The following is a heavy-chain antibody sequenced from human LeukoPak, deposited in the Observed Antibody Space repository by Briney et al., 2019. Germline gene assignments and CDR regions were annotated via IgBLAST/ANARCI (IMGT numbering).Heavy chain of an antibody. Sequence: SETLSLTCTVSGGSISSGSYYWSWIRQPAGKGLEWIGRIYTSGSTNYNPSLKSRVTISVDTSKNQFSLKLSSVTAADTAVYYCARDRDDDPNSSWYRSGLNWFDPWGQGTLVTVSS. CDR1: GGSISSGSYY. J-gene: IGHJ5*02. D-gene: IGHD6-13*01. CDR2: IYTSGST. V-gene: IGHV4-61*02. CDR3: ARDRDDDPNSSWYRSGLNWFDP.